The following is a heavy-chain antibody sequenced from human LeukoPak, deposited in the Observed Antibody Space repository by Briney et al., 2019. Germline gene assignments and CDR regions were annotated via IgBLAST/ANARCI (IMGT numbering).Heavy chain of an antibody. Sequence: GGSLRLSCAASGFTVSSNYMSWVRQAPGKGLEWVSVIYSGGSTYYADSVKGRFTISRDNSKNTLYLQMNSLRAEDTAVYYCARDRGYDYVWRSYRYTIPNNWFDPWGQGTLVTVSS. CDR1: GFTVSSNY. D-gene: IGHD3-16*02. CDR3: ARDRGYDYVWRSYRYTIPNNWFDP. V-gene: IGHV3-53*01. CDR2: IYSGGST. J-gene: IGHJ5*02.